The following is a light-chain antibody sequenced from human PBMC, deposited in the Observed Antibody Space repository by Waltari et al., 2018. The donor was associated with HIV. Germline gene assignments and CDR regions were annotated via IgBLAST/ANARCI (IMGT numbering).Light chain of an antibody. J-gene: IGLJ3*02. Sequence: QSVLTQPPSASGAPGQRVTISCSGSSANIGNTVYWYQQLPGTAPKVLIYRDNQRPSGVPDRFSGFRSGTSASLDVSGLRSEDEANYICAAWDDILSGWVFGGGTKLTVL. V-gene: IGLV1-47*01. CDR1: SANIGNT. CDR2: RDN. CDR3: AAWDDILSGWV.